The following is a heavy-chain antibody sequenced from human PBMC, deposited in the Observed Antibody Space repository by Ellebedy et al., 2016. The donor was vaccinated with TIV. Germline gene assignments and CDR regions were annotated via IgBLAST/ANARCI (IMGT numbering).Heavy chain of an antibody. CDR3: ARGSRLVGAFDY. D-gene: IGHD1-26*01. Sequence: SETLSLTCTVSGGSISSYYWSWIRQPPGKGLEWIGYIYYSGSTNYNPSLKSRVTISVDTSKNQFSLKLSSVTAADTAVYYCARGSRLVGAFDYWGQGTLVTVSS. CDR2: IYYSGST. CDR1: GGSISSYY. V-gene: IGHV4-59*01. J-gene: IGHJ4*02.